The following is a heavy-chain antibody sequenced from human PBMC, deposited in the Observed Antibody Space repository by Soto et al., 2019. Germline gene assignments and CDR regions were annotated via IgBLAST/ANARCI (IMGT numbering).Heavy chain of an antibody. J-gene: IGHJ3*01. CDR3: ARDPYSNNDFGAFDV. D-gene: IGHD4-17*01. CDR2: IHHSGST. CDR1: GGSFGGYY. Sequence: SETLSLTCAIYGGSFGGYYWTWIRQPPGKGLEWIGEIHHSGSTKDNPSLKSRVTISVDTSKNQFSLKMTSVTAADTAVYFCARDPYSNNDFGAFDVWGQGTMVTVSS. V-gene: IGHV4-34*01.